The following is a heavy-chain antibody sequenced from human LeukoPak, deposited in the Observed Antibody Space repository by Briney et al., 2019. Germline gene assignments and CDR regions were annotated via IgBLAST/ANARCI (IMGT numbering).Heavy chain of an antibody. CDR3: ARDRQDRYYYYYMDV. J-gene: IGHJ6*03. CDR1: GGSISSYY. Sequence: ASETLSLTCTVSGGSISSYYWSWIRQPAGKGLEWIGRIYTSGSTNYNPSLKSRVTMSVDTSKNQFSLKLSSVTAADTAVYYCARDRQDRYYYYYMDVWGKGTTVTVSS. CDR2: IYTSGST. V-gene: IGHV4-4*07.